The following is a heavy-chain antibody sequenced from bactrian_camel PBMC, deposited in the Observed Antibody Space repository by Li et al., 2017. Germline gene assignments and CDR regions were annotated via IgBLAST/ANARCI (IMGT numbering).Heavy chain of an antibody. V-gene: IGHV3S25*01. D-gene: IGHD2*01. CDR2: LWIGGATT. CDR1: RYTYKRNC. J-gene: IGHJ4*01. Sequence: WQLVESGGGSVQAGGSLTLSCAAGRYTYKRNCMGWFRQRPGKDREGLAVLWIGGATTTYADSVKGRFIITRDKTKDLVYLQMNGLQPEGTGMYYCATRPATWCALSATYYSPWGQGTQVTVS. CDR3: ATRPATWCALSATYYSP.